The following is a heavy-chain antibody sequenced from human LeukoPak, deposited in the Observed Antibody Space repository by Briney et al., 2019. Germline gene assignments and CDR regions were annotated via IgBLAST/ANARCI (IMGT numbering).Heavy chain of an antibody. CDR2: IYYSGST. CDR1: GGSISSGDYY. CDR3: ARGSKKGWSSSWYADY. J-gene: IGHJ4*02. V-gene: IGHV4-30-4*01. D-gene: IGHD6-13*01. Sequence: SETLSLTCTVSGGSISSGDYYWSWIRQPPGKGLEWIGYIYYSGSTYYNPSLKSRVTISVDTSKNQFSLKLSSVTAVDTAVYYCARGSKKGWSSSWYADYWGQGTLVTVSS.